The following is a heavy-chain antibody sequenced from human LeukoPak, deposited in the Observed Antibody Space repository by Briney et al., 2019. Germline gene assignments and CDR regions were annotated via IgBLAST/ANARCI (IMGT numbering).Heavy chain of an antibody. J-gene: IGHJ4*02. D-gene: IGHD2-2*01. Sequence: GGSLRLSCAASGFTFSTYSMHWVRQAPGKGLEWVAGILCGGSNKYYADSVKGRFTASRDNSKDTLYLQMNSLRAEDTAVYYCARVDCRSTSCFPFDYWGQGTLVTVSS. CDR3: ARVDCRSTSCFPFDY. V-gene: IGHV3-30*04. CDR2: ILCGGSNK. CDR1: GFTFSTYS.